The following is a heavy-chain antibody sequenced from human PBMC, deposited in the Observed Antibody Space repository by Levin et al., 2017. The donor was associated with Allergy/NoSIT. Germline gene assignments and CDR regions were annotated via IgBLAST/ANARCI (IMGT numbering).Heavy chain of an antibody. Sequence: ASVKVSCKASGYTFTGYYIQWVRQAPGQGLEWMGRINPNSGDTNYAQKFQGRVTMTRDTSISTAYMELSGLRSDDTAVYYCARDCPPYSIGSYMDVWGKGTTVTVSS. CDR2: INPNSGDT. V-gene: IGHV1-2*06. J-gene: IGHJ6*03. CDR1: GYTFTGYY. CDR3: ARDCPPYSIGSYMDV. D-gene: IGHD5-18*01.